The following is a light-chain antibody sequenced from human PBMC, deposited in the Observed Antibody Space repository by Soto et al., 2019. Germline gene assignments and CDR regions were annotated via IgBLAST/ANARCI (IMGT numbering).Light chain of an antibody. J-gene: IGKJ1*01. V-gene: IGKV1-39*01. CDR2: AAS. Sequence: IQMTQSPSSLSASVGDRVTITCXSSQGIGNDLGWYQQKSGKAPKLLIYAASSLQSGVPSRFSGSGSGTDFTLTISRLQPEDFATYYCQRSYGSPPWTFGQGTKVDIK. CDR1: QGIGND. CDR3: QRSYGSPPWT.